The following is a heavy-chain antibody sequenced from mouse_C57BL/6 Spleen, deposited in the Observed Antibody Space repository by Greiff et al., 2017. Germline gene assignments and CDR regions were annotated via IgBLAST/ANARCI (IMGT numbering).Heavy chain of an antibody. CDR3: TRGDSNYYFDY. CDR1: GFTFSSYA. D-gene: IGHD2-5*01. CDR2: ISSGGDYI. Sequence: EVKLMESGEGLVKPGGSLKLSCAASGFTFSSYAMSWVRQTPEKRLEWVAYISSGGDYIYYADTVKGRFTISRDNARNTLYLQMSSLKSEDTAMYYCTRGDSNYYFDYGGQGTTLTVSS. V-gene: IGHV5-9-1*02. J-gene: IGHJ2*01.